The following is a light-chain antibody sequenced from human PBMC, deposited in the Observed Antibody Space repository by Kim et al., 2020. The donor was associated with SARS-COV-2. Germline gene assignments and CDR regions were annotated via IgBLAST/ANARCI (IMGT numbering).Light chain of an antibody. CDR2: AAS. Sequence: DIQMTQSPSSLSASVGDRVTITCRASQSISSYLNWYQQKPGKAPKLLIYAASSLQSGVPSRFSGSGSGTDFTLTISSLQPEDFVTYYCQQSYSTPDSFGQGTKLEI. V-gene: IGKV1-39*01. CDR3: QQSYSTPDS. J-gene: IGKJ2*03. CDR1: QSISSY.